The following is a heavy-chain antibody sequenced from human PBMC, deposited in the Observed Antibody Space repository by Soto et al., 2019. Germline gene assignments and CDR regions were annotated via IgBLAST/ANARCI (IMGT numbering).Heavy chain of an antibody. CDR1: GYTFTSYA. CDR3: ARGGGYSGYDFVY. CDR2: INAGNGNT. D-gene: IGHD5-12*01. Sequence: ASVKVSCKASGYTFTSYAMHWVRQAPGQGLEWMGWINAGNGNTKYSQKFQGRVTITRDTSASTAYMELSSLRSEDTAVYYCARGGGYSGYDFVYWGQGTLVTVSS. V-gene: IGHV1-3*01. J-gene: IGHJ4*02.